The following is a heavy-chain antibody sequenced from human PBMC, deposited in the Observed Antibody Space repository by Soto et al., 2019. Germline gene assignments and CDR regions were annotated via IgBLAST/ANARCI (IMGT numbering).Heavy chain of an antibody. CDR2: IYYSGST. D-gene: IGHD1-26*01. CDR1: GGSISSYY. J-gene: IGHJ4*02. CDR3: AKGRYGGSYYVSEYFDY. Sequence: PSETLSLTCTVSGGSISSYYWGWIRQPPGKGLEWIGSIYYSGSTYYNPSLKSRVTISVDTSKNQFSLKLSSVTAADTAVYYCAKGRYGGSYYVSEYFDYWGQGTLVTVSS. V-gene: IGHV4-39*01.